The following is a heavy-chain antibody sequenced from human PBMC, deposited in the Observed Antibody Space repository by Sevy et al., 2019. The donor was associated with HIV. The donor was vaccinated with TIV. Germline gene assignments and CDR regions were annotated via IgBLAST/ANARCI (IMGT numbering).Heavy chain of an antibody. CDR2: IYYSGST. D-gene: IGHD2-8*01. J-gene: IGHJ6*02. Sequence: SETLSLTCTVSGGSISSGDYYWSWIRQPPGKGLGWIGYIYYSGSTYYIPSLKSRVTRSVDTSKNQFSLKLSSVTAADTALYYCAREHCTNGVCRSYYYGMDVWGQGTTVTVSS. CDR3: AREHCTNGVCRSYYYGMDV. CDR1: GGSISSGDYY. V-gene: IGHV4-30-4*01.